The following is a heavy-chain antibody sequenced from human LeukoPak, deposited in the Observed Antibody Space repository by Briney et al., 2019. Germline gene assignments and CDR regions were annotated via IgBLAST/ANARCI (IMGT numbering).Heavy chain of an antibody. Sequence: GGSLGLSCAASGFTFSTYSMSWVRQAPGKGLEWVSSISSSSSYIYYADSVKGRFTISRDNAKNSLYLQMNSLRAEDTAVYYCARFIVVVPAAMSAFDIWGQGTMVTVSS. J-gene: IGHJ3*02. CDR1: GFTFSTYS. CDR2: ISSSSSYI. CDR3: ARFIVVVPAAMSAFDI. V-gene: IGHV3-21*01. D-gene: IGHD2-2*01.